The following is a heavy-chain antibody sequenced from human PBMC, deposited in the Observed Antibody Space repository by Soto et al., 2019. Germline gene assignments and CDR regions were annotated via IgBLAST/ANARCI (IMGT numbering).Heavy chain of an antibody. J-gene: IGHJ4*02. V-gene: IGHV1-3*01. CDR3: ARNRAYSSSWYIPNYFDY. CDR2: INAGNGNT. CDR1: GYTFTSYA. D-gene: IGHD6-13*01. Sequence: ASVKVSCKASGYTFTSYAMHWVRQAPGQRLEWMGWINAGNGNTKYSQKFQGRVTITRDTSASTAYMELSSLRSEDTAVYYCARNRAYSSSWYIPNYFDYWGQGTLVTVSS.